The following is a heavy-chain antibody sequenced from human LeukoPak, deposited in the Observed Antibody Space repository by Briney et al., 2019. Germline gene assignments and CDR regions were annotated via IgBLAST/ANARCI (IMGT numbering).Heavy chain of an antibody. J-gene: IGHJ4*02. Sequence: GGSLRLSCEASGFTFKNAWMIWVRQAPGKGPEWVANIKTDGSLIYYVDSVKGRFTISRDNAKNSLFLEMTSLRVEDTAVYYCARDLNWETYWGQGTLVSVSS. D-gene: IGHD7-27*01. CDR1: GFTFKNAW. CDR2: IKTDGSLI. CDR3: ARDLNWETY. V-gene: IGHV3-7*01.